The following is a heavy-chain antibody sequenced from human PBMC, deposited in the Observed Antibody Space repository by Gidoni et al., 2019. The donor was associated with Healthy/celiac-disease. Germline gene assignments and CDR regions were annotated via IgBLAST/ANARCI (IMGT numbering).Heavy chain of an antibody. D-gene: IGHD3-16*01. V-gene: IGHV3-20*04. CDR1: GFTFVDYG. J-gene: IGHJ6*02. CDR3: ARDRPDEITASKATYYYYDGMDV. CDR2: INWKGGST. Sequence: EVQLAESGGGVVRPGVSLSLSCAASGFTFVDYGMSWVREAPGTGLEWVSGINWKGGSTGYADSVKGRFTISRDNAKNSLYLQMNSLRAEDTALYYCARDRPDEITASKATYYYYDGMDVWGQGTTVTVSS.